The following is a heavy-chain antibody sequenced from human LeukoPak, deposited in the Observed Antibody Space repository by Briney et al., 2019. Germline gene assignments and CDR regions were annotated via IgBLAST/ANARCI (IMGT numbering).Heavy chain of an antibody. CDR2: IWYDGSNK. CDR3: AKGEQWLLDY. Sequence: GGSLRLSCAASGFTFSSYGMHWVRQAPGKGLEWVAVIWYDGSNKYYADSVKGRFTISRDNSKNTLYLQMNSLRAEDTAVYYWAKGEQWLLDYWGQGTLVTVSS. D-gene: IGHD6-19*01. V-gene: IGHV3-33*06. CDR1: GFTFSSYG. J-gene: IGHJ4*02.